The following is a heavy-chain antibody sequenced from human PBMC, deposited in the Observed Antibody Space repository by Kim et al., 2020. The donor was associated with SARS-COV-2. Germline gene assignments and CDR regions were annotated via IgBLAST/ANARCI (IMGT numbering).Heavy chain of an antibody. J-gene: IGHJ4*02. CDR2: ISGPGDST. D-gene: IGHD3-22*01. CDR1: GFSFSTYA. V-gene: IGHV3-23*01. CDR3: AKVKHYYNIDSYYYFFDS. Sequence: GGSLRLSCSASGFSFSTYAMNWVRQAPGKGLEWVSAISGPGDSTDYGDSVRGRFTISRDNSKNTLYLQMTSLRVDDTALYFCAKVKHYYNIDSYYYFFDSWGQGILVTVSS.